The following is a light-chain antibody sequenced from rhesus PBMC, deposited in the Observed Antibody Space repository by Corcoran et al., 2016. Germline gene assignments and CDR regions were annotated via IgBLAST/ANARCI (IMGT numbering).Light chain of an antibody. CDR1: QSVGSS. CDR2: SSY. Sequence: EIVMTQSPATLSLSPGETPTLSCRASQSVGSSLAWYQQKPGQSPKHLVHSSYFRATGIPDRFSGRGSRTVFTRTISSLEPEDVGVYHCQQYTDLLYSFGQGTKVQIK. CDR3: QQYTDLLYS. V-gene: IGKV3-40*01. J-gene: IGKJ2*01.